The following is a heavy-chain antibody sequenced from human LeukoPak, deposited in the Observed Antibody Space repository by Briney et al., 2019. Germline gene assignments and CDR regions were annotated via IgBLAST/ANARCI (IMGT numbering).Heavy chain of an antibody. CDR1: GGSISSYY. CDR2: IYYSGST. V-gene: IGHV4-59*01. CDR3: ARDGTAAGAEYFQH. J-gene: IGHJ1*01. Sequence: SETLSLTCTVSGGSISSYYWSWIRQPPGKGLEWIEYIYYSGSTNYNPSLKSRVTISVDTSKNQFSLKLSSVTAADTAVYYCARDGTAAGAEYFQHWGQGTLVTVSS. D-gene: IGHD6-25*01.